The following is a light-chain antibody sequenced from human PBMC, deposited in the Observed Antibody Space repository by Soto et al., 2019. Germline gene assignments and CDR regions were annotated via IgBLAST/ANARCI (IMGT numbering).Light chain of an antibody. V-gene: IGLV2-14*01. CDR1: SSDVGGYNY. CDR3: SSYTISSTLYV. CDR2: DVS. J-gene: IGLJ1*01. Sequence: QSALTQPASVSGSPGQSITISCTGTSSDVGGYNYVSWYQQHPGKAPKLMIYDVSNRPSGVSNRFSGSKSGYTSSLTISWLQAEDEAYYYCSSYTISSTLYVFGTGTKVTVL.